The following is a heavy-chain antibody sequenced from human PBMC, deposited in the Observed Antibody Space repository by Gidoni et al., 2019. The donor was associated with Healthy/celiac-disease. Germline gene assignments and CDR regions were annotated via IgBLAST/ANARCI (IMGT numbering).Heavy chain of an antibody. CDR2: ISSSSSYI. CDR1: GFTFSRYS. V-gene: IGHV3-21*01. D-gene: IGHD5-12*01. J-gene: IGHJ4*02. CDR3: ARDLDDSGYDSGLY. Sequence: VQLVESGGGLVKPGGSLRLSCAASGFTFSRYSMNWVRQAPGKGLEGVSSISSSSSYIYYADSVKGRFTISRDNAKNSLYLQMNSLRAEDTAVYYCARDLDDSGYDSGLYWGQGTLVTVSS.